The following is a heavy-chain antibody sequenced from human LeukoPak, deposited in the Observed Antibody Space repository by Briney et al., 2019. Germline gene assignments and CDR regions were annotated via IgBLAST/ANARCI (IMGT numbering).Heavy chain of an antibody. V-gene: IGHV4-4*07. CDR1: GDSMYSHY. J-gene: IGHJ5*02. CDR3: ARGDYYDGGGRNWFDP. CDR2: IHTSETT. D-gene: IGHD3-3*01. Sequence: SETLSLTCSVSGDSMYSHYWSFIRQAAGTGLEWIGRIHTSETTYYNPSLKSRVTLSIDTSMNQFSLRLTSVTAADTAVYYCARGDYYDGGGRNWFDPWGQGTLVTVSP.